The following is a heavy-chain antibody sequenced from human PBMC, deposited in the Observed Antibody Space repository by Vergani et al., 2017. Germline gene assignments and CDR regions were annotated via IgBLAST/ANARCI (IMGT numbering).Heavy chain of an antibody. Sequence: QLQLQQSGPGLVKPSQTLSLTCTVSGGSISSGDYYWSWIRQPPGKGLEWIGYIYYSGSTYYNPSLKSRVTISVDTSKNQFSLKLSSVTAADTAVYYCASLQTTVVRGGFDYWGQGTLVTVSS. V-gene: IGHV4-30-4*01. CDR3: ASLQTTVVRGGFDY. CDR2: IYYSGST. J-gene: IGHJ4*02. CDR1: GGSISSGDYY. D-gene: IGHD4-23*01.